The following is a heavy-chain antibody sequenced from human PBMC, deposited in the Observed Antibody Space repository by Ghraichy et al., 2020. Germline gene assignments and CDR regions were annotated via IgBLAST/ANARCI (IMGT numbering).Heavy chain of an antibody. CDR3: AKVEYSTPGNYFDY. J-gene: IGHJ4*02. V-gene: IGHV3-23*01. CDR2: ISGSGGST. Sequence: SLSLTCAGSGFSFSSYVMSWVRQAPGKGLEWVSGISGSGGSTYYADSVRGRFTISRDNSKNSLGLQMSSLRAEDTAVYFCAKVEYSTPGNYFDYWGQGTLVTVSS. D-gene: IGHD6-13*01. CDR1: GFSFSSYV.